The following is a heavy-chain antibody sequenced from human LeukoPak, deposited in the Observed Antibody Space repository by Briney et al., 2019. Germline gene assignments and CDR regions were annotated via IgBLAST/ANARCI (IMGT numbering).Heavy chain of an antibody. CDR3: TTDLYYDFWSGYI. CDR1: GFTFSNAW. D-gene: IGHD3-3*01. V-gene: IGHV3-15*01. J-gene: IGHJ4*02. CDR2: IKSKTDGGTT. Sequence: GGSLRLSCAASGFTFSNAWMSWVRQAPGKGLEWFGRIKSKTDGGTTDYAAPVKGRFTISRDDSKNTLYLQMNSLKTEDTAVYYCTTDLYYDFWSGYIWGQGTLVTVSS.